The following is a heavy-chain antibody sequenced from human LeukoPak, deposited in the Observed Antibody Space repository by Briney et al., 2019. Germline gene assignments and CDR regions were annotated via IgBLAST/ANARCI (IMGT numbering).Heavy chain of an antibody. CDR3: ARVRYDFWSGYCFDY. V-gene: IGHV4-4*07. J-gene: IGHJ4*02. CDR2: IYTSGST. D-gene: IGHD3-3*01. Sequence: SETLSLTCTVSGNSISSYYWSWIRQPAGKGLEWIGRIYTSGSTNYNPSLKSRVTMSVDTSKNQFSLKLSSVTAADTAVYYCARVRYDFWSGYCFDYWGQGTLVTVSS. CDR1: GNSISSYY.